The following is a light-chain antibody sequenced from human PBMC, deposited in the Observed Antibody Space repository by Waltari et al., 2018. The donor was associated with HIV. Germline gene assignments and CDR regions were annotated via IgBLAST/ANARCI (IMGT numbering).Light chain of an antibody. CDR1: QSISSG. Sequence: DIQMTQSPSTLSASVGDRVIITCRASQSISSGLVWYQQRPGRAPNLLIYKASSLRSGVPSRFSCSGSGTEFTLTISSLQPDDFATYYCQQYNGYPLTFGGGTKVEIK. CDR2: KAS. V-gene: IGKV1-5*03. CDR3: QQYNGYPLT. J-gene: IGKJ4*01.